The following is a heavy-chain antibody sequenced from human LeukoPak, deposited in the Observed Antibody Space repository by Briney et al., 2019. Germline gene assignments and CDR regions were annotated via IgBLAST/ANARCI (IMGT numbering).Heavy chain of an antibody. CDR1: GFTFSSYS. V-gene: IGHV3-48*01. Sequence: GGSLRLSCAASGFTFSSYSMNWVRQAPGKGLEGVSYISSSSSTIYYADSVKGRFTISRDNAKNSLYLQMNSLRAEDTAVYYCTRDSYDFWSGYYIDYWGQGTLVTVSS. CDR2: ISSSSSTI. J-gene: IGHJ4*02. D-gene: IGHD3-3*01. CDR3: TRDSYDFWSGYYIDY.